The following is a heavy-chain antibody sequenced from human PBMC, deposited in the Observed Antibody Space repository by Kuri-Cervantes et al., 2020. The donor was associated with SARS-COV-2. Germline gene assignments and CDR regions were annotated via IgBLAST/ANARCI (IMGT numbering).Heavy chain of an antibody. D-gene: IGHD5/OR15-5a*01. Sequence: VKVSCKASGGTFSSAIISWVRQAPGQGLEWMGGIMPALGIPDYAQKFRGRVTITAETSTTTAYLDLTGLKSEDTALYYCASDGVSRSLSLDFWGQGTLVTVSS. CDR3: ASDGVSRSLSLDF. J-gene: IGHJ4*02. CDR2: IMPALGIP. CDR1: GGTFSSAI. V-gene: IGHV1-69*10.